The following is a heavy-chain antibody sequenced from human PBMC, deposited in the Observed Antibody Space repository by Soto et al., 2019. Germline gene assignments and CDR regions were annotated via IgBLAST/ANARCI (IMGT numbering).Heavy chain of an antibody. Sequence: EVQLVESGGGLVQPGRSLRLSCEASGFTFDDYAMHWVRQAPGKGLEWVSGISWNSGSIGYADSVKGRFTISRDNANNSLYLQMTSLRAEDTALYYCAKEGDFWSGYPPSYYFDYWGKGTLVTVS. CDR2: ISWNSGSI. V-gene: IGHV3-9*01. D-gene: IGHD3-3*01. CDR1: GFTFDDYA. CDR3: AKEGDFWSGYPPSYYFDY. J-gene: IGHJ4*02.